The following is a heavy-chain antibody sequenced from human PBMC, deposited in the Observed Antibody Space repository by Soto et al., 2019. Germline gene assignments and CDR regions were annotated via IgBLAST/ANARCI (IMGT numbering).Heavy chain of an antibody. Sequence: GESLRISCRGSGYRFTGYWIGWVRQMPGKGLEWMGIIYPGDSDTRYSPSFQGQVTISADKSISTAYLQWSSLKASDTAMYYCARHSCSSTSCWNYYYYMDVWGKGTTVTVSS. V-gene: IGHV5-51*01. J-gene: IGHJ6*03. CDR3: ARHSCSSTSCWNYYYYMDV. CDR1: GYRFTGYW. CDR2: IYPGDSDT. D-gene: IGHD2-2*01.